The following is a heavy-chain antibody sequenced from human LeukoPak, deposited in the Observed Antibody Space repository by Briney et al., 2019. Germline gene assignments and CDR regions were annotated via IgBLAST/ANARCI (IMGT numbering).Heavy chain of an antibody. V-gene: IGHV4-59*01. CDR2: IYPTGST. CDR3: AGSDYVWGSYRF. J-gene: IGHJ4*02. Sequence: SETLSLTCTVSGGSISSYYWSWIRQPPGKGLEWIGRIYPTGSTNYNPSLKSRVTISVDTSKNQFSLKLSSVTAADTAVYYCAGSDYVWGSYRFWGQGTLVTVSS. D-gene: IGHD3-16*02. CDR1: GGSISSYY.